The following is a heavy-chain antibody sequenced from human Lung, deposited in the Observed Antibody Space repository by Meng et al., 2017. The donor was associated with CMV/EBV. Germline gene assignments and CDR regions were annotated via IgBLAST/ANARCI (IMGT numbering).Heavy chain of an antibody. CDR1: GGSMSSGNYY. CDR3: ASFDHIPRRNYFDY. CDR2: IHHSGSA. J-gene: IGHJ4*02. D-gene: IGHD2-21*01. Sequence: QVQVQESGPGLVEPSQTLSLTCTVSGGSMSSGNYYWSWIRQPTGKGLEWIGYIHHSGSAYYNPSLKSRVSISVDTSKNQFSLNLNSMTAADTAVYYCASFDHIPRRNYFDYWGQGTLVTVSS. V-gene: IGHV4-30-4*01.